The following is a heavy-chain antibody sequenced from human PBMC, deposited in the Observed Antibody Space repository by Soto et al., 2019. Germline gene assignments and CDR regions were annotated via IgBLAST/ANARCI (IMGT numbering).Heavy chain of an antibody. V-gene: IGHV3-53*04. CDR2: IYSGGST. Sequence: GGSLRLSCAASGFTVSSNYMSWVRQAPGKGLEWVSVIYSGGSTYYADSVKGRFTISRHNSKNTLYLQMNSLRAEDTAVYYCARRRGFPYYYGMDVWGQGTTVTVSS. J-gene: IGHJ6*02. D-gene: IGHD5-12*01. CDR1: GFTVSSNY. CDR3: ARRRGFPYYYGMDV.